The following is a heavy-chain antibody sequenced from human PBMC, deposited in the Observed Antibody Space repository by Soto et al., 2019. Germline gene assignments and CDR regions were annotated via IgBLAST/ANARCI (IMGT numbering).Heavy chain of an antibody. CDR1: GGSISRGGYS. Sequence: ALSLTCAVSGGSISRGGYSWSWIRQPPGKGLEWIGYIYHSGSPYYNPSLKSRVTISVDRSKNQFSLKLSSVTAADTAVYYCARTPDIWGQGTMVTVSS. CDR2: IYHSGSP. V-gene: IGHV4-30-2*01. CDR3: ARTPDI. J-gene: IGHJ3*02.